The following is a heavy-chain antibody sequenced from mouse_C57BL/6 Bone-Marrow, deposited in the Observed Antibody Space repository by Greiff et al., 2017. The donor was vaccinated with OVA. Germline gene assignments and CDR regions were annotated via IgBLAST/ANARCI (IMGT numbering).Heavy chain of an antibody. V-gene: IGHV1-50*01. D-gene: IGHD3-2*02. J-gene: IGHJ3*01. Sequence: QVQLQQPGAELVKPGASVKLSCKASGYTFTSYWMQWVKQRPGQGLEWIGEIDPSDSYTNYNQKFKGKATLTVDTSSSTAYMQLSSLTSEYSAVYYCARGDSSGPFAYWGQGTLVTVSA. CDR3: ARGDSSGPFAY. CDR2: IDPSDSYT. CDR1: GYTFTSYW.